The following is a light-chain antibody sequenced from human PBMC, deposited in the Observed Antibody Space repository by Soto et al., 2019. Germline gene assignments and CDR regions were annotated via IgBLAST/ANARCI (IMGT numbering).Light chain of an antibody. J-gene: IGLJ2*01. CDR1: TTDVGTYNL. CDR3: SSYAGSVTL. CDR2: EVT. V-gene: IGLV2-23*02. Sequence: QSVLTQPASVSGSPGQSITISCTGTTTDVGTYNLVSWYQQYSGKAPKLIIYEVTKRPSGVSNRFSGSRSGNTASLTVSGLQAADEADYYCSSYAGSVTLFGGGTKLTVL.